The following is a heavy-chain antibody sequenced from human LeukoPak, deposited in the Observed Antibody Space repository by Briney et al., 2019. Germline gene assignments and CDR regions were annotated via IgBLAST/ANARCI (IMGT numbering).Heavy chain of an antibody. V-gene: IGHV3-66*02. J-gene: IGHJ4*02. CDR2: IYSGGST. CDR1: GFTFSSYA. D-gene: IGHD3-3*01. CDR3: ARAPRPPEWSHKLTD. Sequence: GGSLRLSCAASGFTFSSYAMSWVRQAPGKGLEWVSVIYSGGSTYYADSVKGRFTISRDNSKNTLYLQMNSLRAEDTAVYYCARAPRPPEWSHKLTDWGQGTLVTVSS.